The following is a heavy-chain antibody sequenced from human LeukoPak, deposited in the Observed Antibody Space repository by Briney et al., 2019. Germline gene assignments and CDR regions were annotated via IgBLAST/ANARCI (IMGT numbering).Heavy chain of an antibody. CDR1: GYTFTGYY. CDR2: INPNSGGT. CDR3: ARGYYDSSGYYWHYFQH. V-gene: IGHV1-2*02. J-gene: IGHJ1*01. D-gene: IGHD3-22*01. Sequence: ASVKVSCKASGYTFTGYYMHWVRQAPGQGLEWMGWINPNSGGTNYAQKFQGRVTMTRDTSTSTVYMELSSLRSEDTAVYYCARGYYDSSGYYWHYFQHWGQGTLVTVSS.